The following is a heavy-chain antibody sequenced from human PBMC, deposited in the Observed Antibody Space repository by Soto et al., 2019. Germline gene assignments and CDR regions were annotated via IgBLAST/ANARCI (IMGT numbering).Heavy chain of an antibody. CDR3: ARTIPTTRLVDY. J-gene: IGHJ4*02. Sequence: GGSLRLSCAASGFTFSTYSMNWVRQAPDSVKGRFTTSRDNASNSLYLQMNSLRAEDTAVYYCARTIPTTRLVDYWGQGTLVTVSS. D-gene: IGHD2-2*02. CDR1: GFTFSTYS. V-gene: IGHV3-48*01.